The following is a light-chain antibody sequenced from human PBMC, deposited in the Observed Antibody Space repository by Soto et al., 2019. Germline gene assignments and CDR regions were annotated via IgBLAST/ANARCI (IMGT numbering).Light chain of an antibody. J-gene: IGLJ3*02. Sequence: QSVLTQSPSASASLGASGKLTCTLRSGHNSYAIAWHQQQPETGPRYLMKINSDGSHSKGDGIPDRFSGSSSGAERHLFISSLQSEDEADYYCQTWGTGIRVFGGGTKLTVL. CDR2: INSDGSH. CDR3: QTWGTGIRV. CDR1: SGHNSYA. V-gene: IGLV4-69*01.